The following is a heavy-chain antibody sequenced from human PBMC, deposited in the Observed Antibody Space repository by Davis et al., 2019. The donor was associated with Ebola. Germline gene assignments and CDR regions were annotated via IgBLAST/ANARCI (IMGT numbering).Heavy chain of an antibody. CDR2: ISASGGSS. D-gene: IGHD3-10*01. J-gene: IGHJ6*03. CDR1: GFTFSSYA. Sequence: GESLKISCAASGFTFSSYAMSWVRQAPGKGLEWVSAISASGGSSYYADSVKGRFTISRDNSKKTVYLQMNSLRVEDTAVYYCAKCYGGSGTYYLYFYYYMDVWGKGTTVTVSS. CDR3: AKCYGGSGTYYLYFYYYMDV. V-gene: IGHV3-23*01.